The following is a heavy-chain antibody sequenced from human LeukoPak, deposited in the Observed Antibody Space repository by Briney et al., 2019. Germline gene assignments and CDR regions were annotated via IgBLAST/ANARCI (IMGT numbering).Heavy chain of an antibody. CDR2: IDPSDSYT. Sequence: GESLKISCQGSGYSFTSYWITWVRQMPGKGLEWMGTIDPSDSYTKYSPSFQGHVTISADKSISTAYLQWGSLKASDTTMYYCARSYYYDSSGNFDYWGQGTLVTVSS. CDR1: GYSFTSYW. D-gene: IGHD3-22*01. V-gene: IGHV5-10-1*01. J-gene: IGHJ4*02. CDR3: ARSYYYDSSGNFDY.